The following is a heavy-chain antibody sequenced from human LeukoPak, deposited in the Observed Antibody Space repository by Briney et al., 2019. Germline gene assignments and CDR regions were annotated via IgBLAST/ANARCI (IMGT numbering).Heavy chain of an antibody. J-gene: IGHJ4*02. Sequence: SETLSLTCTVSGGSVNNAAYYWSWIRQHPGKGLEWIGHIDYRGRTNYNPSLKSRVTISVDTSENQFSLRLSSVTAADTAMYYCARGVRDGYKTFDYWGQGTLVTVSS. CDR1: GGSVNNAAYY. CDR2: IDYRGRT. V-gene: IGHV4-31*03. CDR3: ARGVRDGYKTFDY. D-gene: IGHD5-24*01.